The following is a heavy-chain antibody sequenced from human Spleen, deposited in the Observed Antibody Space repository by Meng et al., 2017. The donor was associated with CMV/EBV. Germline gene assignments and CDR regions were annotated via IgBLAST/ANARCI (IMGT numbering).Heavy chain of an antibody. CDR2: SRNKANRYTT. CDR3: ARNLVLPAAIQYYYRNYGMDV. J-gene: IGHJ6*02. D-gene: IGHD2-2*01. V-gene: IGHV3-72*01. CDR1: GFIFSDHY. Sequence: GESLKISCAASGFIFSDHYLDWVRQTPGKGLEWVGRSRNKANRYTTEYAASVKGRFTVSRDESKNSLYLQMNSLKTEDTAAYYCARNLVLPAAIQYYYRNYGMDVWGQGTTVTVSS.